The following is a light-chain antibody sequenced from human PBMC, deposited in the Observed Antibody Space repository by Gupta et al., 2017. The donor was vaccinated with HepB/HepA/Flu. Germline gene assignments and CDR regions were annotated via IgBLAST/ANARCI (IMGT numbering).Light chain of an antibody. V-gene: IGKV1-39*01. CDR2: APS. CDR3: QQSDSTPPT. J-gene: IGKJ2*01. CDR1: ESIRSY. Sequence: IQITQSPSSLSASVRDRVTITSRASESIRSYLNWYQYKPGKVPKVLIYAPSSSLSGVLSRFSGSGSVTALTLTISRLHLPDFATYFTQQSDSTPPTSGQGTKMEIK.